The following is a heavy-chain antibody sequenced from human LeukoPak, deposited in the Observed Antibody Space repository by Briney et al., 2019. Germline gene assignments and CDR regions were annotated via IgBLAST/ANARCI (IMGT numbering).Heavy chain of an antibody. CDR2: IDPSDSYT. V-gene: IGHV5-10-1*01. CDR1: GYSFTSYW. J-gene: IGHJ4*02. Sequence: GESLKISCKGSGYSFTSYWISWVRQMPGKGLEWMGRIDPSDSYTNYSPSFQGHVTISADKSISTAYLQWSSLKASDTAMYYCASSRIAVADGSDYWGQGTLVTVSS. D-gene: IGHD6-19*01. CDR3: ASSRIAVADGSDY.